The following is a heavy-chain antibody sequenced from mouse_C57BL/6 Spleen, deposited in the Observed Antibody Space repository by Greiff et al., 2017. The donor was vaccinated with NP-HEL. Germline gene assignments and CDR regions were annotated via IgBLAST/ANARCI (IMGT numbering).Heavy chain of an antibody. V-gene: IGHV14-1*01. CDR2: IDPEDGDT. Sequence: EVQLQQSGAELVRPGASVKLSCTASGFNIKDYYMHCVKQRPEQGLEWIGRIDPEDGDTEYAPKFQGKATMTADTSSNTAYLQLSSLTSEDTAVYYCTGSNYGGAMDYWGQGTSVTVSS. J-gene: IGHJ4*01. CDR3: TGSNYGGAMDY. D-gene: IGHD2-5*01. CDR1: GFNIKDYY.